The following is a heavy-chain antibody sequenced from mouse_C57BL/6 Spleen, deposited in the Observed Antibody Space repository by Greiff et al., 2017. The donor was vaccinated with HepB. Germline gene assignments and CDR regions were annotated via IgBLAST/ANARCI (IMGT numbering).Heavy chain of an antibody. CDR1: GYTFTSYW. J-gene: IGHJ2*01. D-gene: IGHD2-3*01. V-gene: IGHV1-7*01. CDR2: INPSSGYT. CDR3: ARSSYYDGYYLDY. Sequence: VQLVESGAELAKPGASVKLSCKASGYTFTSYWMHWVKQRPGQGLEWIGYINPSSGYTKYNQKFKDKATLTADKSSSTAYMQLSSLTYEDSAVYYCARSSYYDGYYLDYWGQGTTLTVSS.